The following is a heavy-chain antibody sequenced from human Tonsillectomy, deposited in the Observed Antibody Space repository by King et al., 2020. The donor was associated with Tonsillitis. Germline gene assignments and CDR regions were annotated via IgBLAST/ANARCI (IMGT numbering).Heavy chain of an antibody. CDR1: GYTFPSDG. CDR2: VSAYNGNT. Sequence: VQLLESGAEVKKPGASVKVSCKASGYTFPSDGISWVRQAPGQGLEWMGWVSAYNGNTNYAKKLQGRVTMTTDTSTSTAYMELRSLRSDDTAVYYCARDGSGYYPDFDYWGQGTLVTVSS. D-gene: IGHD3-3*01. J-gene: IGHJ4*02. CDR3: ARDGSGYYPDFDY. V-gene: IGHV1-18*01.